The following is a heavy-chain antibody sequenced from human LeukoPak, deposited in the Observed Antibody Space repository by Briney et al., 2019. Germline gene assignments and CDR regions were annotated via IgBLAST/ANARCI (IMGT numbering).Heavy chain of an antibody. CDR1: GGSIGSYY. Sequence: PSETLSLTCTVSGGSIGSYYWSWIRQPPGKGLEWIGYIYYSGSTNYNPSLKSRVTISVDTSKNQFSLKLSSVTAADTAVYYCARGPSGSGDAFDIWGQGTMVTVSS. CDR2: IYYSGST. J-gene: IGHJ3*02. V-gene: IGHV4-59*01. CDR3: ARGPSGSGDAFDI. D-gene: IGHD1-14*01.